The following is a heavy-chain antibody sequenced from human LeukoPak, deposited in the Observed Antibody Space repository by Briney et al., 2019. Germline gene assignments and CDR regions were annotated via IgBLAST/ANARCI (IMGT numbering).Heavy chain of an antibody. V-gene: IGHV1-2*02. J-gene: IGHJ4*02. CDR2: INPNSGGT. CDR3: ARIYYGRYYFDY. D-gene: IGHD3-10*01. CDR1: GYTFTGYY. Sequence: ASVKVSCKASGYTFTGYYMHWVRQAPGQGLEWMGWINPNSGGTNYAQKFQGRVTMTRDTSISTAYMELSWLRSDDTAVYYCARIYYGRYYFDYWGQGTLVTVSS.